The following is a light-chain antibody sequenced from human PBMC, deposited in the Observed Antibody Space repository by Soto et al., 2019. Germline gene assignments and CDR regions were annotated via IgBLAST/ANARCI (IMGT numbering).Light chain of an antibody. J-gene: IGKJ1*01. V-gene: IGKV3-11*01. CDR3: QQRSNWPPT. CDR2: GAS. Sequence: EIVLTQSPATLSLSPGETATLSCRASQSVNSHLAWYQQKPGQAPRLLVYGASNRATGIPDRFSGSGSGTDFTLTISRLEPEDFAVYYCQQRSNWPPTFGQGTKVDIK. CDR1: QSVNSH.